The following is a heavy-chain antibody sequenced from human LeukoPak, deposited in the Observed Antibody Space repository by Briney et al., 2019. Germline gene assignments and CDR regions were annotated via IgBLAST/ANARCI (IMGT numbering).Heavy chain of an antibody. V-gene: IGHV3-66*01. CDR3: ARVSIAAAEGDFYFDY. Sequence: GGSLRLSCAVSGFTVSSNYMSWVRQAPGKGLEWVSVIYSGGSTCYADSVKGRFTISRDNSKNTLYLQMNSLRAEDTAVYYCARVSIAAAEGDFYFDYWGQGTLVTVSS. CDR1: GFTVSSNY. J-gene: IGHJ4*02. D-gene: IGHD6-13*01. CDR2: IYSGGST.